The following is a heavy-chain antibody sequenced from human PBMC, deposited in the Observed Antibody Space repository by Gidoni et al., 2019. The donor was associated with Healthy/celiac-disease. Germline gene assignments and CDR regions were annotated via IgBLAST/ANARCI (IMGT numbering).Heavy chain of an antibody. CDR2: IIPILGIA. D-gene: IGHD3-10*01. Sequence: QVQLVQSGAEVTKPGSSVTVSCKASGGTFSSYTISWVRQAPGQGLEWMGRIIPILGIANYAQKFQGRVTITADKSTSTAYMELSSLRSEDTAVYYCASPRFGERSLGYWGQGTLVTVSS. J-gene: IGHJ4*02. V-gene: IGHV1-69*02. CDR3: ASPRFGERSLGY. CDR1: GGTFSSYT.